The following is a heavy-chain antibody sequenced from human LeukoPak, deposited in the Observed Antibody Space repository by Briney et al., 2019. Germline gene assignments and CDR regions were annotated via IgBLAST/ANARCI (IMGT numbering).Heavy chain of an antibody. CDR3: ARERWEPFDAFDI. D-gene: IGHD1-26*01. J-gene: IGHJ3*02. Sequence: PGGSLRLSCAASGFTFSSYWMHWVRQAPGKGLVWVSRINTDGSSTSYADSVKGRFTISRDNAKNTLYLQMNSLRAEDTAVYYCARERWEPFDAFDIWGQGTMVTVSS. CDR2: INTDGSST. V-gene: IGHV3-74*01. CDR1: GFTFSSYW.